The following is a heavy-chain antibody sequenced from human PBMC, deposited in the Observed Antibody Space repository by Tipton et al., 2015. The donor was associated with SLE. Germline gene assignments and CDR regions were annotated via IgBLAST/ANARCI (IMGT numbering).Heavy chain of an antibody. Sequence: GLVKPSEPLSLTCTVSGGSISSSSYYWGWIRQSPGKGLEWIGSIYYSGSTNYNPSLKSRVTISVDMSKNQLSLRLSSAAAADTAAYYCVRHGQTVQATFDHWGQGALVTVSS. V-gene: IGHV4-39*01. CDR2: IYYSGST. D-gene: IGHD1-26*01. J-gene: IGHJ4*02. CDR3: VRHGQTVQATFDH. CDR1: GGSISSSSYY.